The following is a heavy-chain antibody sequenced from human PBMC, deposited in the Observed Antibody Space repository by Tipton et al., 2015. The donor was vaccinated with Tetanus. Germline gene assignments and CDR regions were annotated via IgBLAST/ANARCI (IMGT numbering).Heavy chain of an antibody. D-gene: IGHD5-24*01. CDR1: GALLTTGGYS. CDR2: IYYSGST. V-gene: IGHV4-31*03. CDR3: ARVAENFDY. Sequence: TLSLTCNVSGALLTTGGYSWGWIRQPPGQGLEWLGCIYYSGSTIYNPSLKSRVTVSVDTSKNQFSLRLDSVTAADTAVYYCARVAENFDYWGQGTLVTVSS. J-gene: IGHJ4*02.